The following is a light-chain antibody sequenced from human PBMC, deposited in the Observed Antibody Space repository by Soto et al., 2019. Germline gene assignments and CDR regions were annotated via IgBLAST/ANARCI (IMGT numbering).Light chain of an antibody. CDR1: NSNIGINP. CDR3: AAWDDSLDAAV. CDR2: DNN. V-gene: IGLV1-44*01. J-gene: IGLJ7*01. Sequence: QSVLTQPPSESGTPGQSVIFSCSGSNSNIGINPVTWYQQLPGTAPKLVIYDNNQRPSGVPYRFSGSKSGTSASLAISGLQSEDEADYYCAAWDDSLDAAVFGGGTQLTVL.